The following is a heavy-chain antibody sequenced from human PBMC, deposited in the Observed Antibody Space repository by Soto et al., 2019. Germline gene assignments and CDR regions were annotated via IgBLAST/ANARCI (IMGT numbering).Heavy chain of an antibody. CDR3: AREEAAASTGGFDP. Sequence: GASVKVSCKASGYTFTSHGISWVRQAPVQGLEWTGWISAYNGNTNYAQKLQGRVTMTTDTSTSTAYMELRSLRSDDTAVYYCAREEAAASTGGFDPRRQGTLVTVSS. D-gene: IGHD6-13*01. V-gene: IGHV1-18*04. CDR2: ISAYNGNT. J-gene: IGHJ5*02. CDR1: GYTFTSHG.